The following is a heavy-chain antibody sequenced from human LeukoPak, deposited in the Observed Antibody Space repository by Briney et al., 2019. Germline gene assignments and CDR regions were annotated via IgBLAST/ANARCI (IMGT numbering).Heavy chain of an antibody. Sequence: GGSLRLSCAASGFTFDDYGMSWVRQAPGKGLEWVPGINWNGGSTGYADSVKGRFTISRDNAKNSLYLQMSSLRAEDTALYYCAIQYYDFWSGSIYWGQGTLVTVSS. J-gene: IGHJ4*02. CDR2: INWNGGST. CDR1: GFTFDDYG. V-gene: IGHV3-20*04. D-gene: IGHD3-3*01. CDR3: AIQYYDFWSGSIY.